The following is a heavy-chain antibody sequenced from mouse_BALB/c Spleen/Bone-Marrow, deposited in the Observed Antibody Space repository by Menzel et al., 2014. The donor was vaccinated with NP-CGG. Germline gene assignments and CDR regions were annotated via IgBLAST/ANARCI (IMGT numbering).Heavy chain of an antibody. J-gene: IGHJ1*01. Sequence: EVQLVESGGGLVQPGGPLKLSCAASGFDFSRYWMSWVRQAPGKGLEWIGEINPDSSTINYTPSLKDKFIISRDNAKNTLYLQMIKVRSEDTALYDCALLGNYGYFDVWGAGTTVTVSS. CDR1: GFDFSRYW. D-gene: IGHD2-1*01. CDR3: ALLGNYGYFDV. CDR2: INPDSSTI. V-gene: IGHV4-1*02.